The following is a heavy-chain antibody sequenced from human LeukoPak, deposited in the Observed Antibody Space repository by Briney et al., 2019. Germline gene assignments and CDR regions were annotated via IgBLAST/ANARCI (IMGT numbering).Heavy chain of an antibody. CDR2: IYHSGST. CDR1: GYSISSGYY. D-gene: IGHD1-26*01. CDR3: ARGGELLIHY. V-gene: IGHV4-38-2*02. Sequence: SETLSLTCTVSGYSISSGYYWGWIRQPPGKGLEWIGSIYHSGSTYYNPSLKSRVTISVDTSKNQFSLKLSSVTAADTAVYYCARGGELLIHYWGQGTLVTVSS. J-gene: IGHJ4*02.